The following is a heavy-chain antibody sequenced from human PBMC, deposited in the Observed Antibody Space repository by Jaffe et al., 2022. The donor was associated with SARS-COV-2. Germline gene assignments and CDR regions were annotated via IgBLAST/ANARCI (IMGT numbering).Heavy chain of an antibody. V-gene: IGHV4-38-2*02. CDR2: IYHSGST. D-gene: IGHD3-22*01. J-gene: IGHJ4*02. CDR1: GYSISSGYY. Sequence: QVQLQESGPGLVKPSETLSLTCTVSGYSISSGYYWGWIRQPPGKGLEWIGSIYHSGSTYYNPSLKSRVTISVDTSKNQFSLKLSSVTAADTAVYYCARGLYHYYDSSGSHVFDYWGQGTLVTVSS. CDR3: ARGLYHYYDSSGSHVFDY.